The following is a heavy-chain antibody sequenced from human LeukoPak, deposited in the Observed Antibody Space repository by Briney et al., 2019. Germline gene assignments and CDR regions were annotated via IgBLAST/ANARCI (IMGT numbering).Heavy chain of an antibody. CDR1: GGSISSGSYY. V-gene: IGHV4-61*02. CDR3: ARAPGATIGPSDAFDI. J-gene: IGHJ3*02. CDR2: IYTSGST. Sequence: PSETLSLTCTVSGGSISSGSYYWSWIRQPAGKGLEWIGRIYTSGSTNYNPSLKSRVTISVDTSKNQFSLKLSSVTAADTAVYYCARAPGATIGPSDAFDIWGQGTMVTVSS. D-gene: IGHD1-26*01.